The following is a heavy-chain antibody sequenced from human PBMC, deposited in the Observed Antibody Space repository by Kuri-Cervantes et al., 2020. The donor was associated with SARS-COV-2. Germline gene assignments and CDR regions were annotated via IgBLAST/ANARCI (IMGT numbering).Heavy chain of an antibody. Sequence: SETLSLTCTVSGGSVSSSYWSWIRQPPGKGLEWIGYISSSGGTNSNPSLKSRVTISLDTSKNQFSVKLTSVAAADTAVYYCAGHRGIYLVRGGPFNYWGQGTLVTVSS. V-gene: IGHV4-59*08. CDR3: AGHRGIYLVRGGPFNY. D-gene: IGHD3-10*01. CDR1: GGSVSSSY. J-gene: IGHJ4*02. CDR2: ISSSGGT.